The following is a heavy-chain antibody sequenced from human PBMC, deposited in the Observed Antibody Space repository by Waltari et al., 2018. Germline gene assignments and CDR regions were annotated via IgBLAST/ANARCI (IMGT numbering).Heavy chain of an antibody. CDR3: ATISAPLDY. CDR2: GKKDGSEK. CDR1: GFTFSAHW. V-gene: IGHV3-7*01. D-gene: IGHD6-13*01. Sequence: EVQLVESGGGLVQPGGSLRLSCAGSGFTFSAHWLSWVRKASGKGLEWGAKGKKDGSEKYYVGAVKGRFTISRDNAKNSVYLQMNGLRAEDTAVYYCATISAPLDYWGRGTLVTVSS. J-gene: IGHJ4*02.